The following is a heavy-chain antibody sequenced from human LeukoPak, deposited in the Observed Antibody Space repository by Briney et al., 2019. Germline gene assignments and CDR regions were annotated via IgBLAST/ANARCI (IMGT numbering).Heavy chain of an antibody. CDR3: ARAQRGDYMDV. J-gene: IGHJ6*03. D-gene: IGHD6-25*01. CDR2: ITTSGSTK. Sequence: PGGSLRLSCAASGFTFSNYEMNWVRLAPGKGLEWVSYITTSGSTKYYADSVKGRFTISRDNAKNSLYLQMNSLRAEDTAVYYCARAQRGDYMDVWGKGTTVTISS. CDR1: GFTFSNYE. V-gene: IGHV3-48*03.